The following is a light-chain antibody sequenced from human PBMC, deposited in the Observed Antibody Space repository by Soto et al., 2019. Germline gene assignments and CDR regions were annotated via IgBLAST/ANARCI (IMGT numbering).Light chain of an antibody. J-gene: IGKJ1*01. CDR1: QGITNY. CDR3: QQSYSTPT. Sequence: DIQLTQSPYFLSASVGDRVTITCRASQGITNYLAWYQQKPGKAPKLLIYAASSLQSGVPSRFSGSGSGTDFTLTISSLQPEDFATYYCQQSYSTPTFGQGIKVDNK. V-gene: IGKV1-39*01. CDR2: AAS.